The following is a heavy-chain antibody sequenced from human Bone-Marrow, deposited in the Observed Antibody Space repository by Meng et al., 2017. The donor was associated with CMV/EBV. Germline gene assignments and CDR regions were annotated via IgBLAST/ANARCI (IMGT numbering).Heavy chain of an antibody. D-gene: IGHD6-6*01. CDR2: ISYDGSNK. Sequence: GGSLRLSCAASGFTFSSYAMHWVRQAPGKGLEWVAVISYDGSNKYYADSVKGRFTISRDNSKNTLYLQMNSLRAEDTAVHYCARDLIAARTNYYYGMDVWGQGTTVTVSS. CDR3: ARDLIAARTNYYYGMDV. J-gene: IGHJ6*02. V-gene: IGHV3-30*04. CDR1: GFTFSSYA.